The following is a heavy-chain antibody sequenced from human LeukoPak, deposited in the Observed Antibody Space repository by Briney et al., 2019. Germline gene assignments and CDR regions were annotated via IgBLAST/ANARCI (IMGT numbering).Heavy chain of an antibody. CDR3: ARYGEPTAQYYYDSSGYPAPFDY. Sequence: EASVKVSCKASGYTFTSYGISWVRQAPGQGLEWMGWISAYNGNTNYAQKLQGRVTMTTDTSTSTAYMELRSLRSDDTAVYYCARYGEPTAQYYYDSSGYPAPFDYWGQGTLVTVSS. CDR2: ISAYNGNT. J-gene: IGHJ4*02. V-gene: IGHV1-18*01. D-gene: IGHD3-22*01. CDR1: GYTFTSYG.